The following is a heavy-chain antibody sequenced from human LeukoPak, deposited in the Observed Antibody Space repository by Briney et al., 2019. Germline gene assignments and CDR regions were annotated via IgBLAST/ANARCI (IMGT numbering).Heavy chain of an antibody. CDR2: IYYSGST. Sequence: PSETLSLTCTVSGGSTSRNFYYWGWIRQPLGKGLEWIGSIYYSGSTYYNPSLKSRVTISVDTSKNQFSLKLSSVTAADTAVYYCARETREADYWGQGTLVTVSS. V-gene: IGHV4-39*07. D-gene: IGHD1-26*01. CDR1: GGSTSRNFYY. CDR3: ARETREADY. J-gene: IGHJ4*02.